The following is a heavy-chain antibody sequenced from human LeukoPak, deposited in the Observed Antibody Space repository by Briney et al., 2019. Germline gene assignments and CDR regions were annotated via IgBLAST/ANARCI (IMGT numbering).Heavy chain of an antibody. D-gene: IGHD5-18*01. Sequence: SETLSLTCTVSGGSISSGGYYWSWIRQHPGKGLEWIGYIYYSGSTYYNPSLKSRVTISVDTSKNQFSLKLSSVTAADTAVYYCARASPAMADYWGQGTLVTVSS. J-gene: IGHJ4*02. V-gene: IGHV4-31*03. CDR2: IYYSGST. CDR1: GGSISSGGYY. CDR3: ARASPAMADY.